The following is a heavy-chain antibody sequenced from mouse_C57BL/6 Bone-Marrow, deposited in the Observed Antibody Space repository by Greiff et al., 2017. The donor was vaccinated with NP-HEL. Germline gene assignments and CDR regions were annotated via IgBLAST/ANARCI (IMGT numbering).Heavy chain of an antibody. CDR1: GYTFTSYG. Sequence: QVQLQQSGAELARPGASVTLSCKASGYTFTSYGISWVKQRTGQGLEWIGEIYPRSGNTYYNEKFKGKATLTADKSASTANMELRSLTSEDSAVYFCARNHDYFDYWGQGTTLTVSS. J-gene: IGHJ2*01. CDR3: ARNHDYFDY. CDR2: IYPRSGNT. V-gene: IGHV1-81*01.